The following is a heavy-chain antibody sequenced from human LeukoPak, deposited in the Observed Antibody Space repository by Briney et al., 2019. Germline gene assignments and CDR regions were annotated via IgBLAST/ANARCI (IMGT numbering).Heavy chain of an antibody. CDR2: ISYDGSNK. V-gene: IGHV3-30*03. D-gene: IGHD3-22*01. CDR1: GFTFSSYG. J-gene: IGHJ4*02. Sequence: GGSLRLSCAASGFTFSSYGMHWVRQAPGKGLEWVAVISYDGSNKYYADSVKGRFTISRDTSKNTLYLQMNSLRAEDTAVYYCASGRRGDYYDSSGYYDYWGQGTLVTVSS. CDR3: ASGRRGDYYDSSGYYDY.